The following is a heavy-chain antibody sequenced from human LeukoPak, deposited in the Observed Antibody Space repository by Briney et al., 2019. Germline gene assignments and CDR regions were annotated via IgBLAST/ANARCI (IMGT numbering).Heavy chain of an antibody. D-gene: IGHD2-2*01. V-gene: IGHV1-8*01. CDR1: GYTFTSYD. CDR3: ARERKYYNWFDP. Sequence: ASVKVSCKASGYTFTSYDINWVRQATGQGLEWMGWMNPNSGNTGYAQKFQGRVTMTRDTSTSTVYMELSSLRSEDTAVYYCARERKYYNWFDPWGQGTLVTVSS. CDR2: MNPNSGNT. J-gene: IGHJ5*02.